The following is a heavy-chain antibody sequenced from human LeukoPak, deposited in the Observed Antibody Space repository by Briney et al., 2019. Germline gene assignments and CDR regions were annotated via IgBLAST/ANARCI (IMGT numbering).Heavy chain of an antibody. D-gene: IGHD3-22*01. CDR2: IIPIFGTA. J-gene: IGHJ4*02. CDR1: GGTFSSYA. CDR3: ARGPLHNYDSGGYYTFSFDY. Sequence: ASVKVSCKASGGTFSSYAISWVRQAPGQGLEWMGGIIPIFGTANYAQKFQGRVTITTDESTSTAYMELSSLRSEDTAVYYCARGPLHNYDSGGYYTFSFDYWGQGTLVTVSS. V-gene: IGHV1-69*05.